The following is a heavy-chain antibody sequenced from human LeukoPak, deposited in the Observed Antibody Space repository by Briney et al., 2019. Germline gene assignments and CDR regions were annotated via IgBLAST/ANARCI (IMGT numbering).Heavy chain of an antibody. CDR2: MNPNSGNT. D-gene: IGHD6-19*01. Sequence: ASVKVSCKASGYTFTSYDINWVRQATGQGLEWMGWMNPNSGNTGYAQRFQGRVTMTRNTSISTAYMELSSLRSEDTAVYYCARSHSSGWYVDYWGQGTLVTVSS. CDR1: GYTFTSYD. CDR3: ARSHSSGWYVDY. J-gene: IGHJ4*02. V-gene: IGHV1-8*01.